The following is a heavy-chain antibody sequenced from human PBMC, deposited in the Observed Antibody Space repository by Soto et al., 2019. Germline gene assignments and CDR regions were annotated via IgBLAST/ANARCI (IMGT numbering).Heavy chain of an antibody. V-gene: IGHV4-34*01. CDR2: INHSGST. Sequence: QVQLQQWGAGLLKPSETLSLTCAVYGGSFSGYYWSWIHQPPGKGLEWIGEINHSGSTNYNPSLKSRVTISVDTSKNQFYLKLSSVTAADTAVYYCARGQFGRITIFGVVITQNWFDPWGQGTLVTVSS. J-gene: IGHJ5*02. CDR1: GGSFSGYY. CDR3: ARGQFGRITIFGVVITQNWFDP. D-gene: IGHD3-3*01.